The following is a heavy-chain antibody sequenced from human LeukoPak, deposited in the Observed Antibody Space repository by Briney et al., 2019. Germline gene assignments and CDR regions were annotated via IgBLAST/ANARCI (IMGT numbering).Heavy chain of an antibody. CDR3: ARGLYYYDSSGPLDGMDV. CDR1: GFTFSSYW. CDR2: IYSGGST. D-gene: IGHD3-22*01. V-gene: IGHV3-66*01. Sequence: GGSLRLSCAASGFTFSSYWMSWVRQAPGKGLEWVSVIYSGGSTYYADSVKGRFTISRDNSKNTLYLQMNSLRAEDTAVYYCARGLYYYDSSGPLDGMDVWGQGTTVTVSS. J-gene: IGHJ6*02.